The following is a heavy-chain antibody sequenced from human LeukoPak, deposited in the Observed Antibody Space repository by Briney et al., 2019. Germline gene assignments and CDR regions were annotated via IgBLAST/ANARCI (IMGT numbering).Heavy chain of an antibody. Sequence: ASVKVSCKASGYTFTSYYMHWVRQAPGQGLEWMGIINPSGGSTSYAQKFQGRVTITADESTSTAYMELSSLRSEDTAVYYCAREETIFGVVTYYWGQGTLVTVSS. CDR2: INPSGGST. V-gene: IGHV1-46*01. CDR3: AREETIFGVVTYY. D-gene: IGHD3-3*01. CDR1: GYTFTSYY. J-gene: IGHJ4*02.